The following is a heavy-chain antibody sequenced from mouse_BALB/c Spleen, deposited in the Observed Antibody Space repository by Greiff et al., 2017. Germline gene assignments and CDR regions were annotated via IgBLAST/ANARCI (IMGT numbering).Heavy chain of an antibody. CDR1: GDSITSGY. CDR2: ISYSGST. Sequence: DVKLQESGPSLVKPSQTLSLTCSVTGDSITSGYWNWIRKFPGNKLEYMGYISYSGSTYYNPSLKSRISITRDTSKNQYYLQLNSVTTEDTATYYCARGDGSKGVYCDYWGQGTTLTVSS. V-gene: IGHV3-8*02. CDR3: ARGDGSKGVYCDY. J-gene: IGHJ2*01. D-gene: IGHD1-1*01.